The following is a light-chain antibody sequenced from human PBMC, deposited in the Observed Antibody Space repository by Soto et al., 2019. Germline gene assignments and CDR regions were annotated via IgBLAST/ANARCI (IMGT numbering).Light chain of an antibody. V-gene: IGLV2-14*01. CDR3: GSYRSSNTLVV. Sequence: QSALTQPASVSGSPGQSITISCTGTSRDIGNYNYVSWYQQLPGKAPKLVIYEVSNRPSGISDRFYGSKSGQTASLTISGLQTEDEADYFCGSYRSSNTLVVFGGGTKVTVL. CDR2: EVS. J-gene: IGLJ3*02. CDR1: SRDIGNYNY.